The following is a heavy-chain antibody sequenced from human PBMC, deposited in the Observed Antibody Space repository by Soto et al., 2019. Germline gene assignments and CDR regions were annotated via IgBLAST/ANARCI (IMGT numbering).Heavy chain of an antibody. Sequence: GESLKISCAASGFTFSNAWMSWVRQAPGKGLEWVGRIKSKTDGGTTDYAAPVKGRFTIQRDDSKNTLYLQMNSLKTEDTAVYYCTTSDYGDYEEPMDVWGKGTTVTVSS. CDR2: IKSKTDGGTT. CDR3: TTSDYGDYEEPMDV. CDR1: GFTFSNAW. J-gene: IGHJ6*03. V-gene: IGHV3-15*01. D-gene: IGHD4-17*01.